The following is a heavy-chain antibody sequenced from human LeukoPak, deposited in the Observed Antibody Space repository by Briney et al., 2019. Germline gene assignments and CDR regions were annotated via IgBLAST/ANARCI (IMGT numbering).Heavy chain of an antibody. Sequence: ASVKVSCKASGYTFTSYGISWVRQAPGPGLEWMGWISDYNGNTNYAQKLQDRVTMNTDTFTSTAYMELRSLRSDDTAVYYCARDLYRDSLPVSWFDPWGQGTLVTVSS. D-gene: IGHD4-11*01. CDR2: ISDYNGNT. CDR1: GYTFTSYG. V-gene: IGHV1-18*01. J-gene: IGHJ5*02. CDR3: ARDLYRDSLPVSWFDP.